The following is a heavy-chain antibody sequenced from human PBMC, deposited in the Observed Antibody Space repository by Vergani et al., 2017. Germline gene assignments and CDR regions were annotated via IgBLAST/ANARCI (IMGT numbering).Heavy chain of an antibody. J-gene: IGHJ3*02. CDR2: IYSGGST. D-gene: IGHD3-22*01. V-gene: IGHV3-53*01. CDR1: GFTVSSNY. CDR3: ASGETRNYYDSSGYIPISDAFDI. Sequence: EVQLVESGGGLIQPGGSLRLSCAASGFTVSSNYMSWVRQAPGKGLEWVSVIYSGGSTYYADSVKGRFTISRDNSKNTLYLQMNSLRAEDTAVYYCASGETRNYYDSSGYIPISDAFDIWGQGTMVTVSS.